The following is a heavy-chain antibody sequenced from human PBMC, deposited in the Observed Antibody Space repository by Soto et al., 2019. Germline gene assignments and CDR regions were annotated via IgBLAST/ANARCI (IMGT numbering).Heavy chain of an antibody. D-gene: IGHD3-9*01. CDR2: ISAYNGNT. J-gene: IGHJ5*02. CDR3: ARGILTGYPMMLGNWFDP. CDR1: GYTFTSYG. Sequence: ASVKVSCKASGYTFTSYGISWVRQAPGQGLEWMGWISAYNGNTNYAQKLQGRVTMTTDTSTSTAYMELRSLRSDDTAVYYCARGILTGYPMMLGNWFDPWGQGTLVTVSS. V-gene: IGHV1-18*01.